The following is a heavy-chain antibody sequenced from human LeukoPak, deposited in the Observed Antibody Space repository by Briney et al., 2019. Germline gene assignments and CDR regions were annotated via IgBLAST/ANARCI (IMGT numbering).Heavy chain of an antibody. V-gene: IGHV4-59*01. CDR2: IYYSGST. CDR1: GGSISSYY. CDR3: ARDLYPEYYYYMDV. J-gene: IGHJ6*03. D-gene: IGHD3-16*01. Sequence: SETLSLSCTVFGGSISSYYWSWIRQPPGKGLEWIGYIYYSGSTNYNPSLKSRVTISVDTSKNQFSLKLSSVTAADTAVYYCARDLYPEYYYYMDVWGKGTTVTVSS.